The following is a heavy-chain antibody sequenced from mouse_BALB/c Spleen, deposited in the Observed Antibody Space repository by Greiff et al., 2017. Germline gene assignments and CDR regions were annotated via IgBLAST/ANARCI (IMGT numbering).Heavy chain of an antibody. D-gene: IGHD2-4*01. Sequence: VHVKQSGPELVKPGASVKMSCKASGYTFTSYVMHWVKQKPGQGLEWIGYINPYNDGTKYNEKFKGKATLTSDKSSSTAYMELSSLTSEDSAVYYCARCDYDVGPFAYWGQGTLVTVSA. V-gene: IGHV1-14*01. CDR2: INPYNDGT. CDR3: ARCDYDVGPFAY. CDR1: GYTFTSYV. J-gene: IGHJ3*01.